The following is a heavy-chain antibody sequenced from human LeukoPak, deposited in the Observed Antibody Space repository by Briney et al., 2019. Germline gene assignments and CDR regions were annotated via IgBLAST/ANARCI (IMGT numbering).Heavy chain of an antibody. D-gene: IGHD3-22*01. J-gene: IGHJ4*02. V-gene: IGHV3-21*01. Sequence: GGSLRLSCAASGFTFSGHNMNWVRQAPGKGLEWVSSISGRGNYIFYADSVKGRFTISRDSAKNSLSLQMNSLRAEDTAVYYCAKDQGFDYYDSSGYYLDYWGQGTLVTVSS. CDR3: AKDQGFDYYDSSGYYLDY. CDR2: ISGRGNYI. CDR1: GFTFSGHN.